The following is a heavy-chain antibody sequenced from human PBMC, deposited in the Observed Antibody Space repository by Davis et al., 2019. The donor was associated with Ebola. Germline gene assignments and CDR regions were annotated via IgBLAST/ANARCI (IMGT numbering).Heavy chain of an antibody. J-gene: IGHJ6*04. D-gene: IGHD3-22*01. Sequence: AASVKVSCKTSGYTFTGHYIQWVRQAPGQGLEWMGRINPNSGGTNYAQKFQGRVTMTRDTSTSTAYMEINRLNSDDTAVYFCARGGITMTVVPRDYYYGMDVWGKGTTVTVSS. CDR2: INPNSGGT. CDR3: ARGGITMTVVPRDYYYGMDV. CDR1: GYTFTGHY. V-gene: IGHV1-2*06.